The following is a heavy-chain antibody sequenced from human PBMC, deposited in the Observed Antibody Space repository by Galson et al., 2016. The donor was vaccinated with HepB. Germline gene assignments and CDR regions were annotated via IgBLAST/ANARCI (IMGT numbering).Heavy chain of an antibody. D-gene: IGHD3-22*01. J-gene: IGHJ3*01. Sequence: SLRLSCAASGFTFNIYAMHWVRQAPGKGLEWVALISSDENNKFYVDSAKGRFTISRDNSQSTLFLQMNSLTLEDTAVYYCARPIPYYYDSSGYSDAFHVWGQGTMVTVSS. V-gene: IGHV3-30-3*01. CDR2: ISSDENNK. CDR1: GFTFNIYA. CDR3: ARPIPYYYDSSGYSDAFHV.